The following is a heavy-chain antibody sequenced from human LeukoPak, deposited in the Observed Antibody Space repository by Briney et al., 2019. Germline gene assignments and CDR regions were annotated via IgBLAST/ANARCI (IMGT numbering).Heavy chain of an antibody. D-gene: IGHD3-22*01. CDR1: GGSISSSSYY. CDR3: ARQKYYYDSSGYYRRRSPFDY. Sequence: PSETLSLTCTVSGGSISSSSYYWGWIRQPPGKGLEWIGYIYYSGSTNYNPSLKSRVTISVDTSKNQFSLKLSSVTAADTAVYYCARQKYYYDSSGYYRRRSPFDYWGQGTLVTVSS. CDR2: IYYSGST. J-gene: IGHJ4*02. V-gene: IGHV4-61*05.